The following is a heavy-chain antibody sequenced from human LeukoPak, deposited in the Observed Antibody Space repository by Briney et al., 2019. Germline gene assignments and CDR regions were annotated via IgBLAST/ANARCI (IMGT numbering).Heavy chain of an antibody. Sequence: GASVKVSCKASGYTFTSYGISWVRQAPGQGLEWMGWISAYNGNANYAQKLQGRVTMTTDTSTSTAYMGLRSLRSDDTAVYYCARERVLAARPAGAFDIWGQGTMVTVSS. D-gene: IGHD6-6*01. V-gene: IGHV1-18*01. J-gene: IGHJ3*02. CDR3: ARERVLAARPAGAFDI. CDR2: ISAYNGNA. CDR1: GYTFTSYG.